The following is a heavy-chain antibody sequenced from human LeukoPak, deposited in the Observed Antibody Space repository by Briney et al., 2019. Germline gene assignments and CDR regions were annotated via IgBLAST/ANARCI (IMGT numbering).Heavy chain of an antibody. CDR1: GYTFTSYD. CDR3: IAVAGTWFDY. V-gene: IGHV1-8*01. Sequence: ASVKVSCKASGYTFTSYDINWVRQATGQGLEWMGWMNPNSGNTGYAQKFQGRVTMTRNTPISTAYMELSSLRSEDTAVYYYIAVAGTWFDYWGQGTLVTVSS. D-gene: IGHD6-19*01. J-gene: IGHJ4*02. CDR2: MNPNSGNT.